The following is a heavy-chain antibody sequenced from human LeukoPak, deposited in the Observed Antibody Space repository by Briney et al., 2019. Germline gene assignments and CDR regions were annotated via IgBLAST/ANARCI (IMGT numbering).Heavy chain of an antibody. J-gene: IGHJ3*02. CDR1: GGSFSGYY. Sequence: PSETLSLTCAVYGGSFSGYYWSWIRQPPGKGLEWIGEINHSGSTNYNPSLKSRVTISVDTSKNQFSLKLSSVTAADTAVYYCARASRSVCSSTSCYSKAFDIWGQGTMVTVSS. CDR3: ARASRSVCSSTSCYSKAFDI. V-gene: IGHV4-34*01. CDR2: INHSGST. D-gene: IGHD2-2*01.